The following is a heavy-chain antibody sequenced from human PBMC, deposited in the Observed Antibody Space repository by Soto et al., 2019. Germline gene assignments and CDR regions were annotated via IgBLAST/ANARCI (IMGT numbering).Heavy chain of an antibody. J-gene: IGHJ6*02. CDR2: ISPSTSHI. V-gene: IGHV3-21*01. Sequence: EVHLVESGGGLVKPGGSLRLSCAVSGFTFSSCTMNWVRQAPGKGLEWVSSISPSTSHIYYTDSVKGRFTISRYNAKNFLFLQMNSLRAEDTAVYYCSGCSGGACHRNYGMDVWCQGTTVTVSS. CDR1: GFTFSSCT. D-gene: IGHD2-15*01. CDR3: SGCSGGACHRNYGMDV.